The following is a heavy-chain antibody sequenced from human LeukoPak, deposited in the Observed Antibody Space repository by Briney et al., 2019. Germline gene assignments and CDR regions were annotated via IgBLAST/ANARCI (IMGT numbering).Heavy chain of an antibody. V-gene: IGHV3-48*01. CDR1: GFTFSSYS. CDR3: AKDLHSSGYYCWAFDI. CDR2: ISSSSSTI. D-gene: IGHD3-22*01. Sequence: GGSLRLSCAASGFTFSSYSMNWVRQAPGKGLEWVSYISSSSSTIYYADSVKGRFTISRDNSKNTLYLQMNSLRAEDTAVYYCAKDLHSSGYYCWAFDIWGQGTMVTVSS. J-gene: IGHJ3*02.